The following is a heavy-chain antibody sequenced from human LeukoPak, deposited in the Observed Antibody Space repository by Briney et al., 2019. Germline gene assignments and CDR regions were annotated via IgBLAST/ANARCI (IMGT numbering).Heavy chain of an antibody. V-gene: IGHV4-59*01. J-gene: IGHJ4*02. Sequence: PSETLSLTCAVYGGSFSGYYWSWIRQPPGKGLEWIGYIYYSGSTNYNPSLKGRVTISVDTSKNQFSLKLSSVTAADTAVYYCARDRYYYDSSGYYEAWYFDYWGQGTLVTVSS. CDR2: IYYSGST. CDR1: GGSFSGYY. CDR3: ARDRYYYDSSGYYEAWYFDY. D-gene: IGHD3-22*01.